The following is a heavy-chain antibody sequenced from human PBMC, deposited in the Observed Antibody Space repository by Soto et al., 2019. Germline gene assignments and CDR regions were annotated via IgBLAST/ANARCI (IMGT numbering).Heavy chain of an antibody. V-gene: IGHV4-39*01. D-gene: IGHD3-10*01. CDR2: IYYSGST. CDR1: GGSISSSSYY. J-gene: IGHJ4*02. CDR3: ARQKAMVRGVINY. Sequence: NPSETLSLTCTVSGGSISSSSYYWGWIRQPPGKGLEWIGSIYYSGSTYHNPSLKSRVTISVDTSKNQFSLKLSSVTAADTAVYYCARQKAMVRGVINYWGQGTLVTVSS.